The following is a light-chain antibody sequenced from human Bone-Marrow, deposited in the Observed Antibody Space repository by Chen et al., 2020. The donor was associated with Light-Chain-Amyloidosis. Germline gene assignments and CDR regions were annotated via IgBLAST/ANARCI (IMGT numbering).Light chain of an antibody. J-gene: IGLJ2*01. Sequence: QSLLTQPPSVSGAPGQRVTISCTGSSSNIAVGYDVNWYQHLPGRAPRLLIYGNTNRPSGVPDRFSASKSANSASLAITGLQAEDEATDYCQSSDSDRGDVIFGGGTKLTVL. CDR3: QSSDSDRGDVI. CDR1: SSNIAVGYD. CDR2: GNT. V-gene: IGLV1-40*01.